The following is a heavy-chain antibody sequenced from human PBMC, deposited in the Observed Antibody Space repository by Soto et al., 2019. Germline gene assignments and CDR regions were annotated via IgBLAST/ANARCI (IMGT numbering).Heavy chain of an antibody. V-gene: IGHV1-69*13. D-gene: IGHD2-21*02. CDR1: GGTFSSYA. CDR3: AIPDCCGDCYLYYYYGMDG. Sequence: SVKVSCKASGGTFSSYAISWVRQAPGQGLEWMGGIIPIFGTANYAQKFQGRVTITVDESTSTAYMELSSLRSEDTAVYYCAIPDCCGDCYLYYYYGMDGWGQGNTVTFSS. CDR2: IIPIFGTA. J-gene: IGHJ6*02.